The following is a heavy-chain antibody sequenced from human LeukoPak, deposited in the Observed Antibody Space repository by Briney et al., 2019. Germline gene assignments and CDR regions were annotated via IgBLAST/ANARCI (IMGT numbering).Heavy chain of an antibody. CDR2: IGIDSGNT. Sequence: SGGSLRLSCAASGFTFSDYSMNWVRRAPGKGLEGISYIGIDSGNTNYADSVKGRFTISGDKAKNSLYLQMNSLRVEDTAVYYCARDYKYAFDNWGQGTLVTVSS. D-gene: IGHD2-8*01. V-gene: IGHV3-48*01. CDR3: ARDYKYAFDN. CDR1: GFTFSDYS. J-gene: IGHJ4*02.